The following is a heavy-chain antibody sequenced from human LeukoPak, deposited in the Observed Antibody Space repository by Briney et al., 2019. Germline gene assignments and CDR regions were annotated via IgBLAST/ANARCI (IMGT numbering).Heavy chain of an antibody. CDR1: GFTVSTNY. V-gene: IGHV3-66*02. CDR2: IYSGGST. D-gene: IGHD2-15*01. J-gene: IGHJ4*02. Sequence: PGGSLRLSCGASGFTVSTNYMSWVRQAPGKGLEWVSIIYSGGSTYYADSVKGRFTISRDNSKNTLYLQMNSLRAEDTAVYYCARDFLGYCSGGSCQRSYFFDYWGQGTLVTVSS. CDR3: ARDFLGYCSGGSCQRSYFFDY.